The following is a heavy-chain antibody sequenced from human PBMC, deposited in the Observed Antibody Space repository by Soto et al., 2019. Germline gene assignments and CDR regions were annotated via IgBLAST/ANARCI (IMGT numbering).Heavy chain of an antibody. CDR2: IDPSDSYT. Sequence: GESLKISCKGSGYSFTSYWISWVRQMPGKGLEWMGRIDPSDSYTNYSPSFQGHVTISADKSISTAYLQWSSLKASDTAMYYCARRGGEDYYYYGMDVWGQGTTVTVSS. J-gene: IGHJ6*02. CDR1: GYSFTSYW. D-gene: IGHD2-21*01. V-gene: IGHV5-10-1*01. CDR3: ARRGGEDYYYYGMDV.